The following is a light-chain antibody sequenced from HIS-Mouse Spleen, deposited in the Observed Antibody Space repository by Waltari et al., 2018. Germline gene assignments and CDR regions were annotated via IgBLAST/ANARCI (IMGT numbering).Light chain of an antibody. CDR1: QGISSY. CDR2: AAS. J-gene: IGKJ3*01. CDR3: QQYYSYPT. V-gene: IGKV1-8*01. Sequence: AIRMTQSPSSLSASTGDRVTITCRASQGISSYLAWYQQKPGKAPKLLIYAASTLQSGVPSRFSGSGSGTDFTLTISCLQSEDFATYYCQQYYSYPTFGPGTKVDSK.